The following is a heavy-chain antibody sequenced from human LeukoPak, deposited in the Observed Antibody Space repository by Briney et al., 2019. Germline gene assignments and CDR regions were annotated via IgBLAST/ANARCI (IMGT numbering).Heavy chain of an antibody. CDR2: ISAYNGNT. CDR3: ARDPMGGDSSGYYYPETFDY. D-gene: IGHD3-22*01. Sequence: GASVKVSCKASGYTFTSYGISWVRQAPGQGLEWMGWISAYNGNTNYAQKLQGRVTMTTDTSTSTAYMGLRSLRSDDTAVYYCARDPMGGDSSGYYYPETFDYWGQGTLVTVSS. V-gene: IGHV1-18*01. J-gene: IGHJ4*02. CDR1: GYTFTSYG.